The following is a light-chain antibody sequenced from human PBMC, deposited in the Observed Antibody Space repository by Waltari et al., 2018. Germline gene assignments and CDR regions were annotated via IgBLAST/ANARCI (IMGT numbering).Light chain of an antibody. CDR2: LNSDGSH. Sequence: QLLLTQSPSASASLGASVKLTRTLSSGHRSYAIAWYQQQSEKGPRYLMKLNSDGSHKKGDGIPDRFSGSSSGAERYLTISSLQSEDEADYYCQTWGTGIVIFGGGTKLTVL. CDR1: SGHRSYA. CDR3: QTWGTGIVI. V-gene: IGLV4-69*01. J-gene: IGLJ2*01.